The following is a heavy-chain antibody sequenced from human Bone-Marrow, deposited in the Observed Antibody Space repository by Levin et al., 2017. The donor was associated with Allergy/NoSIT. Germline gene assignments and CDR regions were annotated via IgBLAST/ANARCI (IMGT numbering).Heavy chain of an antibody. D-gene: IGHD1-1*01. CDR3: AKTGGNHRHEFDS. Sequence: GESLKISCVGSGFTFENHGIHWVRQAPGKGLEWVSVSSYDGSDEYYGESVRGRITMSRDNSENTVFLQIDTVRPDDTALYYCAKTGGNHRHEFDSWGQGILVTVSS. J-gene: IGHJ4*02. V-gene: IGHV3-30*18. CDR1: GFTFENHG. CDR2: SSYDGSDE.